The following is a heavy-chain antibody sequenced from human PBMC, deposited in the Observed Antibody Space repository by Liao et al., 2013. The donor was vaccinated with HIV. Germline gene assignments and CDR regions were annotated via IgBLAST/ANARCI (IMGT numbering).Heavy chain of an antibody. V-gene: IGHV4-30-4*08. CDR1: GGSFSSGDYY. CDR2: IYYSGST. D-gene: IGHD1-26*01. Sequence: QVQLQESGPGLVKPSQTLSLTCTVSGGSFSSGDYYWSWIRQPPGKGLEWIGYIYYSGSTYFTPSLKSRVTISVDTSKNQFSLKLTSVTAADTAVYYCARVQWXPAPNWYSDLWGRGTLVIVSS. J-gene: IGHJ2*01. CDR3: ARVQWXPAPNWYSDL.